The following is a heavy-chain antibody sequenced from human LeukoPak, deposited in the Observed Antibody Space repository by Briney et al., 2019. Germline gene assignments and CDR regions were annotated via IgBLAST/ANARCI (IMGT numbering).Heavy chain of an antibody. D-gene: IGHD1-20*01. Sequence: GGSLRLSCAASGFTFSSYAMHWVRQAPGKGLEWVAVISYDGSNKCYADSVKGRFTISRDNSKNTLYLQMNSLRAEDTAVYYCARDNGYNWNDATRHYFDYWGQGTLVTVSS. CDR2: ISYDGSNK. CDR3: ARDNGYNWNDATRHYFDY. V-gene: IGHV3-30-3*01. CDR1: GFTFSSYA. J-gene: IGHJ4*02.